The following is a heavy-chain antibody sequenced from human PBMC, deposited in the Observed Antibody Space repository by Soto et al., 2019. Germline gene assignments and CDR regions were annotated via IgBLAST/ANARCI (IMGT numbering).Heavy chain of an antibody. CDR3: ASLGTTVSDFDY. Sequence: QVQLQQWGAGLLKPSETLSLTCAVYGGSFSGYYWSWIRHPPGKGLEWIGEINHSGSTNYNPSLKSRVTISVDTSKNQFSLKLSSVTAADTAVYYCASLGTTVSDFDYWGQGTLVTVSS. V-gene: IGHV4-34*01. CDR1: GGSFSGYY. CDR2: INHSGST. J-gene: IGHJ4*02. D-gene: IGHD4-17*01.